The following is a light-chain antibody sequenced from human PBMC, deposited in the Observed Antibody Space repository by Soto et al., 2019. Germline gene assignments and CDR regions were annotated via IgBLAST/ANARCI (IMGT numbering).Light chain of an antibody. CDR3: AAWDDSLSAYV. CDR2: RNN. CDR1: SSNIGSNY. Sequence: QSVLTQPPSASGTPGQRVTISCSGSSSNIGSNYVYWYQQLPGTAPKLLIYRNNQRPSGVPDRFSGSKSGTSASLAISGLRSEDEADYYCAAWDDSLSAYVFRTGTKVTVL. J-gene: IGLJ1*01. V-gene: IGLV1-47*01.